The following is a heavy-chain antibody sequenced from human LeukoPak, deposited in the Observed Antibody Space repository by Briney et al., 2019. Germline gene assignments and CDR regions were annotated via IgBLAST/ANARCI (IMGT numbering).Heavy chain of an antibody. CDR3: AGPGGYCSSTSCYTWGSDPYAFDI. V-gene: IGHV4-59*11. CDR1: GGSFSGHY. D-gene: IGHD2-2*02. Sequence: SETLSLTCAVYGGSFSGHYWSWIRQPPGKGLEWIGYIYYSGSTNYNPSLKSRVTISVDTSKNQFSLKLSSVTAADTAVYYCAGPGGYCSSTSCYTWGSDPYAFDIWGQGTMVTVSS. CDR2: IYYSGST. J-gene: IGHJ3*02.